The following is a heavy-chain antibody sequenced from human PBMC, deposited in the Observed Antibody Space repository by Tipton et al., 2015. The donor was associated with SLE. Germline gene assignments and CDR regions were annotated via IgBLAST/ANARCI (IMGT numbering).Heavy chain of an antibody. V-gene: IGHV3-64*01. CDR1: GFTFSSYA. CDR3: ASLDYGDYEYFVL. D-gene: IGHD4-17*01. Sequence: GSLRLSCAASGFTFSSYAMLWVRQAPGKGLVYVSAISSNGGSTYYANSVTGRFTISRDNSKNTLYLQMGSLRAEDMAVYYCASLDYGDYEYFVLWGRGTLVTVSS. J-gene: IGHJ2*01. CDR2: ISSNGGST.